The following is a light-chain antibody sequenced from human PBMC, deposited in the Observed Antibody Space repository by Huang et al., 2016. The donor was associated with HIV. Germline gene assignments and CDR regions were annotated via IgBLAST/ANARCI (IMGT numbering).Light chain of an antibody. CDR1: QSIATY. Sequence: DIQMTQSPPSLSASVGDRVTITCRASQSIATYLNWYQQKPGKAPTILIYAASSLQSGVASRFSGSGSGTDFILTINSLQPEDFATYYCQQTYSTPRTFGQGTKVEIK. CDR2: AAS. CDR3: QQTYSTPRT. J-gene: IGKJ1*01. V-gene: IGKV1-39*01.